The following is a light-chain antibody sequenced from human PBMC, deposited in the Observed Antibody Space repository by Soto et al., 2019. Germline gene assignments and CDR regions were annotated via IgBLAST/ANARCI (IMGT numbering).Light chain of an antibody. CDR3: QQYNNWPFT. V-gene: IGKV3-15*01. Sequence: EIVMTQSPATLSVSPGERAPLSCRASQSISSNLAWYQQKPGQAPRLLIYGASTRATGIPATFSGSGSGTEFTLTISSLQSEDFAVYYCQQYNNWPFTFGPGTKVDIK. J-gene: IGKJ3*01. CDR2: GAS. CDR1: QSISSN.